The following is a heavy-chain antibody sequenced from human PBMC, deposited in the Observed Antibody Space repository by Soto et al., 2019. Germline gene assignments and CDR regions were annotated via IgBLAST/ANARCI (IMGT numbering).Heavy chain of an antibody. Sequence: ASVKVSCKASGYTFTSYGISWVRQAPGQGLEWMGWISAYNGNTNYAQKLQGRVTMTTDTSTSTAYMELRSLRSDDTAVYYCARDYSYYGSGSYYGYWGQGTLVTVSS. CDR2: ISAYNGNT. CDR1: GYTFTSYG. CDR3: ARDYSYYGSGSYYGY. V-gene: IGHV1-18*01. D-gene: IGHD3-10*01. J-gene: IGHJ4*02.